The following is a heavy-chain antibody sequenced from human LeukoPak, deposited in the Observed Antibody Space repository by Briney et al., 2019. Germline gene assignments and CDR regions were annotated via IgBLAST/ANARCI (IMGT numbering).Heavy chain of an antibody. J-gene: IGHJ4*02. Sequence: ASVKVSCKASGGTFSSYAISWVRQAPGQGLEWMGRIIPILGIANYAQKFQGRVTITADKSTSTAYMELSSLRSEDTAVYYCAREVDYGGYYFDYWGQGTLVTVSS. D-gene: IGHD4-17*01. CDR3: AREVDYGGYYFDY. CDR1: GGTFSSYA. V-gene: IGHV1-69*04. CDR2: IIPILGIA.